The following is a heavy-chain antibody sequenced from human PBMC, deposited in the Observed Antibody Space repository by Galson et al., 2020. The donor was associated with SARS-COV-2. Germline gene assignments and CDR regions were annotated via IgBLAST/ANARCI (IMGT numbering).Heavy chain of an antibody. J-gene: IGHJ6*02. Sequence: ASVKVSCKASGYTFTGYYMHWVRQAPGQGLEWMGWINPNSGGTNYAQKFQGWVTMTTDTSISTAYMGLSRLRSDDTAVDYCASGESGSSTSCYYCMDVWGQGTTVTVSS. V-gene: IGHV1-2*04. CDR3: ASGESGSSTSCYYCMDV. CDR2: INPNSGGT. D-gene: IGHD2-2*01. CDR1: GYTFTGYY.